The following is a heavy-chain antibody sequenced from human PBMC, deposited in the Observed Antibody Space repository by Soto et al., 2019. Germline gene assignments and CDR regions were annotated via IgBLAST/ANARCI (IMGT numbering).Heavy chain of an antibody. Sequence: EVQLVESGGGSVKPGGSLRLYCTASGFNFRGAWMTWVRQAPGKGLEWVGLIRSNLDGGTTDYAAPVKGRVTISRDDSKNTVSVEMNGMRSDDTAVYDCSISGISYGCYLSFHPVWGQGNLVTVSS. CDR2: IRSNLDGGTT. V-gene: IGHV3-15*01. CDR1: GFNFRGAW. D-gene: IGHD3-3*01. CDR3: SISGISYGCYLSFHPV. J-gene: IGHJ4*02.